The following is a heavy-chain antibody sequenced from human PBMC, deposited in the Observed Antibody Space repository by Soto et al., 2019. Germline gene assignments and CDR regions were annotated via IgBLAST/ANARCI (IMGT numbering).Heavy chain of an antibody. D-gene: IGHD6-13*01. CDR2: IYYSGST. V-gene: IGHV4-39*01. CDR3: ARRIAAAGKGGGYYFDY. J-gene: IGHJ4*02. Sequence: SETLSLTCTVSGGSISSSSYYWGWIRQPPGKGLEWIGSIYYSGSTYYNPSLKSRVTISVDTSKNQFSLKLSSVTAADTAVYYCARRIAAAGKGGGYYFDYWGQGTLVTVSS. CDR1: GGSISSSSYY.